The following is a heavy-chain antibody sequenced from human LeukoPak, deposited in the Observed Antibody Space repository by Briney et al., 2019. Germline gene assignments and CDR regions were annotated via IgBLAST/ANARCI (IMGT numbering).Heavy chain of an antibody. CDR3: ARGCSGGSCYYRY. CDR1: GFIFSNAW. CDR2: INWNGGST. J-gene: IGHJ4*02. Sequence: GGSLRLSCAASGFIFSNAWMSWVRQAPGKGLEWVSGINWNGGSTGYADSVKGRFTISRDNAKNSLYLQMNSLRAEDTALYYCARGCSGGSCYYRYWGQGTLVTVSS. D-gene: IGHD2-15*01. V-gene: IGHV3-20*04.